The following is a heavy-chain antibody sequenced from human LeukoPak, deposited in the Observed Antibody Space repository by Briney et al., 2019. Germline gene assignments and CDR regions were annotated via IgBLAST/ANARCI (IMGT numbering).Heavy chain of an antibody. V-gene: IGHV3-21*01. CDR1: GFTFSSYS. CDR2: ISSSSSYI. D-gene: IGHD1-26*01. Sequence: GGSLRLSCAASGFTFSSYSMNWVRQAPGKGLEWVSSISSSSSYIYYADSVKGRFTISRDNAKNSLYLQMNSLRAEDTAVYYCARGSLYSGSYFAFDIWGQGTMVTVSS. CDR3: ARGSLYSGSYFAFDI. J-gene: IGHJ3*02.